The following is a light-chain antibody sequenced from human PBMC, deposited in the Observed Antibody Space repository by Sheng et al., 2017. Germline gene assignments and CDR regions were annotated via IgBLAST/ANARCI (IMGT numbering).Light chain of an antibody. Sequence: EIVLTQSPATLSLSPGERATLSCRASQTISLAWYQQKAGQAPRLLIYGASNRATGIPDRFSGSGSGTDFTLTISRLEPEDFAVYYCQQYGRTALTFGGGTKVEIK. CDR3: QQYGRTALT. CDR1: QTIS. J-gene: IGKJ4*01. V-gene: IGKV3-20*01. CDR2: GAS.